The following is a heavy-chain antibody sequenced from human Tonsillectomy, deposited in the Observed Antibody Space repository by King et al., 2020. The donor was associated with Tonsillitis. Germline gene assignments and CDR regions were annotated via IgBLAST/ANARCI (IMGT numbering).Heavy chain of an antibody. CDR2: IYYSGST. Sequence: LQLQESGPGLVKPSETLSLTCTVSGGSISSSSYYWGWIRQPPGKGLEWIGSIYYSGSTYYNPSLKSRVTISVDTSKNQFSLKVSSVTAADTAVYYCARQNYYGSGVYYYYYYMDVWGKGTTVTVSS. V-gene: IGHV4-39*01. J-gene: IGHJ6*03. CDR1: GGSISSSSYY. CDR3: ARQNYYGSGVYYYYYYMDV. D-gene: IGHD3-10*01.